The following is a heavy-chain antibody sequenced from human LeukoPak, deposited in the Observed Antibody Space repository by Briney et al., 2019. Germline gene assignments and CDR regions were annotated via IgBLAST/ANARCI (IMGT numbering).Heavy chain of an antibody. Sequence: SVKVSCKASGGTFSSYAISWVRQAPGQGLEWMGGIIPIFGTANYAQKFQGRVTITTDESTSTSYMELSNLRSEDTAVYYCARDFILRATVTTTNWFDPWGQGTLVTVSS. D-gene: IGHD4-17*01. CDR3: ARDFILRATVTTTNWFDP. V-gene: IGHV1-69*05. CDR2: IIPIFGTA. CDR1: GGTFSSYA. J-gene: IGHJ5*02.